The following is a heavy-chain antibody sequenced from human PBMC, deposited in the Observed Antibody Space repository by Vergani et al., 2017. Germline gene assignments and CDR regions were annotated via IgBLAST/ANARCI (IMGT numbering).Heavy chain of an antibody. CDR1: GGSISSYY. V-gene: IGHV4-59*01. Sequence: QVQLQESGPGLVKPSETLSLTCTVSGGSISSYYWSWIRQPPGKGLEWIGYIYYSGSTNYNPSLKSRVTISVDTSKNQFSLKLSSVTAAVTAVYYCARGVGYCSSTSCYTLDYWGQGTLVTVSS. D-gene: IGHD2-2*02. CDR3: ARGVGYCSSTSCYTLDY. CDR2: IYYSGST. J-gene: IGHJ4*02.